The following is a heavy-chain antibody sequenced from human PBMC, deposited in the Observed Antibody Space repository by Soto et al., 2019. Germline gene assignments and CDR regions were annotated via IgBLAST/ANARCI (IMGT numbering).Heavy chain of an antibody. CDR3: AKNYQFDC. CDR2: INVGDAGT. D-gene: IGHD2-2*01. J-gene: IGHJ4*02. Sequence: GGSLRLSCAASGFTVSSNYMSWVRQAPGKGLEWVSSINVGDAGTNYADSVKGRFTISRDNSKNTLYLQMNFLRADDTAIYYCAKNYQFDCWGQGTLVTVSS. V-gene: IGHV3-23*01. CDR1: GFTVSSNY.